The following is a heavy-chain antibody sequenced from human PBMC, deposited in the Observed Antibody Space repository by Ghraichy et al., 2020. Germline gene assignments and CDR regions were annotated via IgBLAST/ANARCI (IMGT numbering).Heavy chain of an antibody. J-gene: IGHJ4*02. CDR2: IYPGDSDI. CDR3: ARHVGYTSVWYLDY. V-gene: IGHV5-51*01. Sequence: GESLNISCKGSGYRFISYWIGWVRQMPGKGLEWMGIIYPGDSDIRYSPSFQGQVTISADKSISTAYLQWSSLKASDTAIYYCARHVGYTSVWYLDYWSQGTLVTVSS. CDR1: GYRFISYW. D-gene: IGHD6-19*01.